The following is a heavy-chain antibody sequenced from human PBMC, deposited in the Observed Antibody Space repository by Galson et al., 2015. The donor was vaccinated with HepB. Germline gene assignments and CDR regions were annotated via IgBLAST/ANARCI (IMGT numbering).Heavy chain of an antibody. J-gene: IGHJ4*02. V-gene: IGHV1-2*02. CDR3: ARDGDALMVELDY. CDR1: GYTFTHYY. CDR2: IKLDSGGT. D-gene: IGHD3-10*01. Sequence: SVKVSCKASGYTFTHYYMYWVRQAPGQGLEWVGWIKLDSGGTSYAQKFQGRVTMTRDTSINTAYMELNSLRFDDTAMYYCARDGDALMVELDYLGQGTLVSVSS.